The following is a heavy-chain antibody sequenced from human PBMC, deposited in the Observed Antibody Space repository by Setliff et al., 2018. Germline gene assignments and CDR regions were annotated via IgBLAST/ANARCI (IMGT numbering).Heavy chain of an antibody. J-gene: IGHJ3*02. Sequence: LSLTCNVSGGSISTYYWSWIRQPAGKGLEWIGRIHSSGNTNYKPSLKSRVAMSVDTTKNQFSLKLSSVTAADTAVYYCARAGAIQGGFDIWGQGTVVTVSS. CDR2: IHSSGNT. V-gene: IGHV4-4*07. CDR1: GGSISTYY. CDR3: ARAGAIQGGFDI. D-gene: IGHD7-27*01.